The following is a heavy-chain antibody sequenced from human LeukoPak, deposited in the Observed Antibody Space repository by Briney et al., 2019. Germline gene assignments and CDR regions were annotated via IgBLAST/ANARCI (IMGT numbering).Heavy chain of an antibody. Sequence: PGGSLRLPCAASGFTVSSNYMSWVRQAPGKGLEWVSVIYSAGSTYYADSVKDRFTISRDNSKNTLYLQMNSLRAEDTAVYYCAKEIPYDSSGSVYFDYWGQGTLVTVSS. CDR3: AKEIPYDSSGSVYFDY. CDR2: IYSAGST. CDR1: GFTVSSNY. V-gene: IGHV3-53*01. J-gene: IGHJ4*02. D-gene: IGHD3-22*01.